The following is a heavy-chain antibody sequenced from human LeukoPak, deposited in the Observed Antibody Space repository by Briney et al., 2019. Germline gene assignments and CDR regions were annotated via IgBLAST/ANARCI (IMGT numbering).Heavy chain of an antibody. CDR2: IYPGDSDT. Sequence: HGESLKISCKGSGYRFTSYWIGWVRQMPGKGLEWMGIIYPGDSDTRYSPSFQGQVTISADKSISTAYLQWSSLKASDTAMYYCARRVSYSSSRHYFDYWGQGTLVTVSS. D-gene: IGHD6-6*01. V-gene: IGHV5-51*01. CDR3: ARRVSYSSSRHYFDY. CDR1: GYRFTSYW. J-gene: IGHJ4*02.